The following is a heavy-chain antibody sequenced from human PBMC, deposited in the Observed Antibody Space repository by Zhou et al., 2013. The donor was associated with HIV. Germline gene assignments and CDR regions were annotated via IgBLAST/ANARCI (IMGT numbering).Heavy chain of an antibody. CDR3: ARSGQQLLATYYYYYMDV. J-gene: IGHJ6*04. V-gene: IGHV1-18*01. Sequence: QLVQSGPEVKKPGTSVKVSCKATGYTFSSFGISWVRQAPGQGPEWMGWISVQNGNTNYAQKFQGRVTMTTETLTSTAYMELRSLRSDDTAVYFCARSGQQLLATYYYYYMDVWGKGTTVVVSS. CDR2: ISVQNGNT. D-gene: IGHD3-16*01. CDR1: GYTFSSFG.